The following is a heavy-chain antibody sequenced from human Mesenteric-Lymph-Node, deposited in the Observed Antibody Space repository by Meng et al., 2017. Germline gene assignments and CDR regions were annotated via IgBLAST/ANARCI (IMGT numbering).Heavy chain of an antibody. Sequence: SLKISCAASGFTFDDYAMHWVRQAPGKGLEWVSGISWNSGSIGYADSVKGRFTISRDNAKNSLYLQMNSLRAEDTALYYCAKDISGIAAAGTGYYYYGMDVWGQGTTVTVSS. CDR2: ISWNSGSI. D-gene: IGHD6-13*01. J-gene: IGHJ6*02. V-gene: IGHV3-9*01. CDR3: AKDISGIAAAGTGYYYYGMDV. CDR1: GFTFDDYA.